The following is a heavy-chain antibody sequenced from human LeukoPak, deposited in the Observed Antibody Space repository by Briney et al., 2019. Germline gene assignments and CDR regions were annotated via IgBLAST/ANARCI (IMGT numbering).Heavy chain of an antibody. V-gene: IGHV3-48*01. D-gene: IGHD2-21*02. CDR2: ISSSSSTI. J-gene: IGHJ4*02. Sequence: HPGGSLRLSCAASGFTFSSYSMNWARQAPGKGLEWVSYISSSSSTIYYADSVKGRFTISRDNAKNSLYLQMNSLRAEDTAVYYCAKSHHVTAIDYWGQGTLVTVSS. CDR1: GFTFSSYS. CDR3: AKSHHVTAIDY.